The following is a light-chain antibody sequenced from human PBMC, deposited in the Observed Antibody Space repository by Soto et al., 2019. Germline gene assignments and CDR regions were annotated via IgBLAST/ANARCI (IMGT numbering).Light chain of an antibody. V-gene: IGKV3-20*01. CDR1: ESVSTSY. Sequence: EIVFSSSPGTLSLSPGERATLSWRASESVSTSYLGWYQQKPRQAPSLLTYRASSSAPGLPDTFSGSGSGTDFTPTITRPEPEHFAVYSCQQYGGSPITSGQGTRLEIK. CDR2: RAS. J-gene: IGKJ5*01. CDR3: QQYGGSPIT.